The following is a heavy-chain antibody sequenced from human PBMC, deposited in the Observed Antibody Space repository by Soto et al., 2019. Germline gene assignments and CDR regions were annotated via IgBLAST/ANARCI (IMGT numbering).Heavy chain of an antibody. CDR3: ARVWGWGEPVYGMDV. CDR1: GGTFSSYA. D-gene: IGHD3-16*01. CDR2: IIPIFGTA. V-gene: IGHV1-69*06. Sequence: SVKVSCKASGGTFSSYAISWVRQAPGQGLEWMGGIIPIFGTANYAQKFQGRVTITADKSTSTAYMELSGLRSEETAVYYCARVWGWGEPVYGMDVWGQGTTVTVSS. J-gene: IGHJ6*02.